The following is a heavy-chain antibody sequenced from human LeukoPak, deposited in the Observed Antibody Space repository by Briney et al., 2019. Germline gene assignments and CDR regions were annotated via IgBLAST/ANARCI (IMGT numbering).Heavy chain of an antibody. Sequence: PSETLSLTCTVSGGSISSYYWSWIRQPPGKGLEWIGYIYYSGSTNYNPSLKSRVTISVDTSKNQFSLKLSSLTAADTAVYYCARHLSDDYYYYGMDVWGQGTTVTVSS. V-gene: IGHV4-59*08. CDR1: GGSISSYY. CDR2: IYYSGST. J-gene: IGHJ6*02. CDR3: ARHLSDDYYYYGMDV.